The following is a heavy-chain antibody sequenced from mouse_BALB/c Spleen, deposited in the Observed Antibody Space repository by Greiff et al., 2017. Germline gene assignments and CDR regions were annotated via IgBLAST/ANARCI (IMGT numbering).Heavy chain of an antibody. CDR2: ISSGGSYT. CDR1: GFTFSSYG. V-gene: IGHV5-6*01. Sequence: EVKLVESGGDLVKPGGSLKLSCAASGFTFSSYGMSWVRQTPDKRLEWVATISSGGSYTYYPDTVTGRFTISRDNAKNTLYLEMSSLRSEDTAMYYCARDGYSSWFAYWGQGTLVTVSA. D-gene: IGHD2-3*01. J-gene: IGHJ3*01. CDR3: ARDGYSSWFAY.